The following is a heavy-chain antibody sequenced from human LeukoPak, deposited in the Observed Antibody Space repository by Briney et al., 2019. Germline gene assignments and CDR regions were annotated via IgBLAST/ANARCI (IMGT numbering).Heavy chain of an antibody. J-gene: IGHJ6*03. Sequence: PSETLSLTCTVSGGSISSGSYYWSWIRQPAGKGLEWIGRIYTSGSTNYNPSLKSRVTISVDTSKNQFSLKLSSVTAADTAVYYCAREEYYDFWSGYPKYYYYMDVWGKGTTVTVSS. D-gene: IGHD3-3*01. CDR2: IYTSGST. CDR3: AREEYYDFWSGYPKYYYYMDV. V-gene: IGHV4-61*02. CDR1: GGSISSGSYY.